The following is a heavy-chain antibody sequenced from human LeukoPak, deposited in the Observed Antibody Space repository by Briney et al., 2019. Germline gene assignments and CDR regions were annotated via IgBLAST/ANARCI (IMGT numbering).Heavy chain of an antibody. J-gene: IGHJ6*02. CDR2: MNPNSDNI. CDR3: ARARDYDFWSSYPPQKYGMDV. Sequence: GASVKVSCKASGYTFTSYDINWVRQATGQGLEWMGWMNPNSDNIGYAQKFQGRVTMTRNTSISTAYMELSSLRSEDTALYYCARARDYDFWSSYPPQKYGMDVWGQGTTVTVSS. V-gene: IGHV1-8*01. D-gene: IGHD3-3*01. CDR1: GYTFTSYD.